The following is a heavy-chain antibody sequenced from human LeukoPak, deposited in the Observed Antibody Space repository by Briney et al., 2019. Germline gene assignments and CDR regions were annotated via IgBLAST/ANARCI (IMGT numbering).Heavy chain of an antibody. Sequence: SVKVSCKTSGFTFSTSAVLWVRQARGQRLEWIGWIIVGSGATNYAQSLQGRFTITRDMSTNTAYMELSSLGSEDSAVYYCAAELYGVYTDCCTFHLWGQGTLVTVSS. CDR1: GFTFSTSA. D-gene: IGHD4-17*01. V-gene: IGHV1-58*01. CDR2: IIVGSGAT. J-gene: IGHJ3*01. CDR3: AAELYGVYTDCCTFHL.